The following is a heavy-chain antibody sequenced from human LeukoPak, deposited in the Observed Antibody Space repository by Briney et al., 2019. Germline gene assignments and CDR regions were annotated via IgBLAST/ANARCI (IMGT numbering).Heavy chain of an antibody. CDR2: IYYSGST. D-gene: IGHD3-22*01. Sequence: SETLSLTCTVSGGSISSSSYYWGWIRQPPGKGLEWIGSIYYSGSTYYNPSLKSRVTISVDTSKNQFSLKLSSVTAADTAVYYCARGTYYYDSSGYPDAFDIWGQGTMVTVSS. J-gene: IGHJ3*02. CDR1: GGSISSSSYY. CDR3: ARGTYYYDSSGYPDAFDI. V-gene: IGHV4-39*07.